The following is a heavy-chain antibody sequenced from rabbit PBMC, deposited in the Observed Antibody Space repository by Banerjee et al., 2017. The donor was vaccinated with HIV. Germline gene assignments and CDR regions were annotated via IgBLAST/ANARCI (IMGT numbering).Heavy chain of an antibody. D-gene: IGHD4-1*01. CDR3: ARDLAGVIGWNFHL. CDR1: GFSFSNSYW. V-gene: IGHV1S45*01. J-gene: IGHJ4*01. Sequence: QEQLEESGGDLVKPEGSLTLTCTASGFSFSNSYWMCWVRQAPGKGLEWIACIDGGSSDKTGYASWAKGRFTISKTSSTTVTLQMTSLTAADTATYFCARDLAGVIGWNFHLWGPGTLVTVS. CDR2: IDGGSSDKT.